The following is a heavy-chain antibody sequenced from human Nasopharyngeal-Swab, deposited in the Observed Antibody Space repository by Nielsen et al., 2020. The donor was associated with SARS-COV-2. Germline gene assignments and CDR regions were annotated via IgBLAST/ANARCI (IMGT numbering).Heavy chain of an antibody. CDR3: AASLPYDSSGYYS. V-gene: IGHV1-58*01. CDR2: IVVGSGNT. Sequence: WVRQAPGQRLEWIGWIVVGSGNTNYAQKFQERVTITRDMSTSTAYMELSSLRSEDTAVHYCAASLPYDSSGYYSWGQGTLVTVSS. J-gene: IGHJ4*02. D-gene: IGHD3-22*01.